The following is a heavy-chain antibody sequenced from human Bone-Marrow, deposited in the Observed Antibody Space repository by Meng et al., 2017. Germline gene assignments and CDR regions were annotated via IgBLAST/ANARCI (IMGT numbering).Heavy chain of an antibody. CDR2: ISSSGSTI. D-gene: IGHD1-26*01. V-gene: IGHV3-11*01. CDR1: GFTFSDYY. Sequence: GESLKISCAASGFTFSDYYMSWIRQAPGKGLEWVSYISSSGSTIYYADSVKGRFTISRDNAKNSLYLQMNSLRAEDTAVYYCARVLEWELRLNAFDIWGQGTMVTVSS. J-gene: IGHJ3*02. CDR3: ARVLEWELRLNAFDI.